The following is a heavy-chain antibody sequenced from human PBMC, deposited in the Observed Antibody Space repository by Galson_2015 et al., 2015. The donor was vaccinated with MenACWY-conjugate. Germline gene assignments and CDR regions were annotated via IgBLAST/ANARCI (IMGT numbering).Heavy chain of an antibody. J-gene: IGHJ4*02. Sequence: QSGAEVKKPGESLTISCKGSGYTFTSNWIGWVRQMPGKGLEWMGTIYPGDSDTRYTPSFQGHVTISADKSINTAYLQWGSLEASDTAMYYCARQGFGSSSLDYWGQGTLVTVSS. CDR3: ARQGFGSSSLDY. V-gene: IGHV5-51*01. CDR1: GYTFTSNW. CDR2: IYPGDSDT. D-gene: IGHD6-6*01.